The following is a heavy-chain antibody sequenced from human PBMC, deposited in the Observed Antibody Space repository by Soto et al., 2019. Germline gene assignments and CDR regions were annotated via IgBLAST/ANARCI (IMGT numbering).Heavy chain of an antibody. CDR3: ARDLGYCSSTSCPLGY. CDR2: IKQDGSEK. V-gene: IGHV3-7*01. D-gene: IGHD2-2*01. J-gene: IGHJ4*02. Sequence: GVPMRVCRTAAWGKIVGFGGSWIIKEKGKGLEWVANIKQDGSEKYYVDSVKGRFTISSDNAKNSLYLQMNSLRAEDTAVYYCARDLGYCSSTSCPLGYWGQGTLVTVSS. CDR1: WGKIVGFG.